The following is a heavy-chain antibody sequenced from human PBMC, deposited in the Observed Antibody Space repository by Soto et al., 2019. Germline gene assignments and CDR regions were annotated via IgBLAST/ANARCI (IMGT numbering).Heavy chain of an antibody. CDR1: GGPFSRYA. V-gene: IGHV1-69*01. D-gene: IGHD3-3*01. CDR3: ARGVAPGQTADPYVFDI. J-gene: IGHJ3*02. Sequence: QAQLVQSGAEVKKPGSSVRVSCRASGGPFSRYAVSWVRQAPGQGLEWIGGITPIAETTNYAQKFRARLSITADESTDTVYMEVRRLTSDATADYFCARGVAPGQTADPYVFDIWGQGTRVTVSS. CDR2: ITPIAETT.